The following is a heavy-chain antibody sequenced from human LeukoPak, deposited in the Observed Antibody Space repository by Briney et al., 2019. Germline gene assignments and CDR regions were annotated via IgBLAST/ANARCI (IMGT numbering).Heavy chain of an antibody. CDR2: MNPNSGNT. Sequence: ASVKVSCKASGYTFTSYDINWVRQATGQGLEWMGWMNPNSGNTGYAQKFQGRVTMTRNTSISTAYMELSSLRSEDTAVYYCARVCSGGSCLLYYYYGMDVWGQGTTVTVSS. D-gene: IGHD2-15*01. CDR1: GYTFTSYD. J-gene: IGHJ6*02. CDR3: ARVCSGGSCLLYYYYGMDV. V-gene: IGHV1-8*01.